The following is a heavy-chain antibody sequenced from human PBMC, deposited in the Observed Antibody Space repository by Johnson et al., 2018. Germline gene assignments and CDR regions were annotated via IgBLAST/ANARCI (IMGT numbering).Heavy chain of an antibody. CDR1: GFTFSSYA. CDR2: ISYYGSNK. D-gene: IGHD4/OR15-4a*01. V-gene: IGHV3-30-3*01. J-gene: IGHJ3*02. Sequence: QVQLVQSGGGVVQPGRSLRLSCAASGFTFSSYAMHWVRKAPGKGLEWVAVISYYGSNKYYADTVKGRFTISRDNYKKSLYLQMNRLRAGDTFVYYRAMLTPRGAFDIWGQGTMVTVSS. CDR3: AMLTPRGAFDI.